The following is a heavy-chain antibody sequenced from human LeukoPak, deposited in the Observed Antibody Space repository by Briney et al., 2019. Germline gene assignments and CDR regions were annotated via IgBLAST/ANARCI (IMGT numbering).Heavy chain of an antibody. CDR3: ARELKYYYDSSGYFDY. V-gene: IGHV4-61*02. Sequence: SETLSLTCTVSGGSISSSSYYWSWIRQPAGKGLEWIGRIYTSGSTNYNPSLKSRVTMSVDTSKNQFSLKLSSVTAADTAVYYCARELKYYYDSSGYFDYWGQGTLVTVSS. CDR1: GGSISSSSYY. CDR2: IYTSGST. J-gene: IGHJ4*02. D-gene: IGHD3-22*01.